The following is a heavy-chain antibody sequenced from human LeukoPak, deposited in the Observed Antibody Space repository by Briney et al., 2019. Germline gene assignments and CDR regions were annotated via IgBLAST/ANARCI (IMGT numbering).Heavy chain of an antibody. Sequence: SETLSLTCTVSGGSFSSGSYYWDWIRRPPGKGLEWIGSIYYSGSTYYNPSLKSRVTISVDTSKNQFSLKLSSVTAADTALYYCARLGEYSGYDYWGQGTLVTVSS. CDR3: ARLGEYSGYDY. J-gene: IGHJ4*02. CDR1: GGSFSSGSYY. D-gene: IGHD5-12*01. CDR2: IYYSGST. V-gene: IGHV4-39*01.